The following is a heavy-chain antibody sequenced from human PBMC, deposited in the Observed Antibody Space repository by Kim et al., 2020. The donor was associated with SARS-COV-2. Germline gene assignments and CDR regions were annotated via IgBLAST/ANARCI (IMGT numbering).Heavy chain of an antibody. CDR2: ISGSGDNT. CDR1: RFTFSSYA. J-gene: IGHJ4*02. D-gene: IGHD6-19*01. CDR3: AKDLRSAWYGVNEK. V-gene: IGHV3-23*01. Sequence: GGSLRLSCAASRFTFSSYAMTWVRQAPGKGLEWVSAISGSGDNTYYADSVKGRFTISRDNSKNTLYLQMNSLRAEDTAVYYCAKDLRSAWYGVNEKWGQGSLVTVSS.